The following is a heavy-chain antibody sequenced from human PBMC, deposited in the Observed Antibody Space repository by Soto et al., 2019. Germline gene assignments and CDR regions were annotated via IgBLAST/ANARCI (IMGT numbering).Heavy chain of an antibody. CDR3: STPGYSTGWSSYAMGV. D-gene: IGHD6-19*01. V-gene: IGHV1-46*03. Sequence: QVQLVQSGAEVKKPGASVKVSCKASGYTFTGYYIHWVRQAPGQGLEWMGIVNPSVGSTSYAQQFQGRVTMTRDTSTSTAYMELSSLRSEDTAVYYCSTPGYSTGWSSYAMGVWGQGTTVTVSS. J-gene: IGHJ6*02. CDR1: GYTFTGYY. CDR2: VNPSVGST.